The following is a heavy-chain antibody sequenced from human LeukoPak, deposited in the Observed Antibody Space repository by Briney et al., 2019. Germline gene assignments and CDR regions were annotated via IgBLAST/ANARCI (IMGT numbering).Heavy chain of an antibody. V-gene: IGHV4-30-4*01. CDR2: IYYSGST. CDR3: ARLGSEYCGGDCFDY. J-gene: IGHJ4*02. Sequence: SETLSLTCTVSGGSISSGDYYWSWIRQPPGKGLEWIGYIYYSGSTNYNPSLKSRVTISVDTSKNQFSLKLSSVTAADTAVYYCARLGSEYCGGDCFDYWGQGTLVTVSS. CDR1: GGSISSGDYY. D-gene: IGHD2-21*01.